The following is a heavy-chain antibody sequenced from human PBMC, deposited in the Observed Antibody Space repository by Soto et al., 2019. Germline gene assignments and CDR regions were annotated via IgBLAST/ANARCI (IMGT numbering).Heavy chain of an antibody. CDR1: GFTFNSYA. D-gene: IGHD2-8*01. V-gene: IGHV3-30-3*01. J-gene: IGHJ5*01. CDR3: ARDSCRIGVSWLEF. Sequence: GGSLRLSCVVSGFTFNSYAMDWIRKAPGKGLERVALVSVDGSDKSYADSVKGRFTISRDNSTNPFYLQINTLRAEDTAVYFCARDSCRIGVSWLEFWGEGTLVTVSS. CDR2: VSVDGSDK.